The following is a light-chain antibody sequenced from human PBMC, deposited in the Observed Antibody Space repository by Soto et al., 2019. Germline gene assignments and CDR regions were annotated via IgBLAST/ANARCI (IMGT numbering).Light chain of an antibody. J-gene: IGLJ2*01. Sequence: QPVLTQSPSASASLGASVKLTCTLSSGHSSYAIAWHQQQPEKGPRYLMKLNSDGSHSKWDGIPDRFSGSSSGAERYLTISSLQSEDEADYYCQTWGTGIVLFGGGTKLTVL. CDR1: SGHSSYA. V-gene: IGLV4-69*01. CDR2: LNSDGSH. CDR3: QTWGTGIVL.